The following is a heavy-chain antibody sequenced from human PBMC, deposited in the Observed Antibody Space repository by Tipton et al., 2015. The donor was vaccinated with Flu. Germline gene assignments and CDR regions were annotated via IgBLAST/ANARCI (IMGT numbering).Heavy chain of an antibody. CDR2: IKHDGSEK. CDR1: GFTFSIYW. V-gene: IGHV3-7*03. CDR3: AREIPGGATNLDY. J-gene: IGHJ4*02. D-gene: IGHD2-21*01. Sequence: GSLRLSCAASGFTFSIYWMSWVRQAPGKGLGWVANIKHDGSEKNYVDSVKGRFTISRDNDKRSLYLQMNTLRTQDTAVYYCAREIPGGATNLDYWGQGTLVTVSS.